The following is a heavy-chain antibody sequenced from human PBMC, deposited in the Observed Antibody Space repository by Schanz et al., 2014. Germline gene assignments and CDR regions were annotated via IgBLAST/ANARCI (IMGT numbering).Heavy chain of an antibody. J-gene: IGHJ3*01. CDR3: ARGIPYCSSTSCSGLDAYDV. V-gene: IGHV1-8*01. CDR2: MNPTTGNR. CDR1: GYSFTTYD. D-gene: IGHD2-2*01. Sequence: QGQLVQSGAEVKKPGASVRVSCKASGYSFTTYDVNWVRQATGQGLEWMGWMNPTTGNRGYAQNFQGRVTMTTDTSTSTAYMELRNVRYDDTAMYYCARGIPYCSSTSCSGLDAYDVWGQGTLVTVSS.